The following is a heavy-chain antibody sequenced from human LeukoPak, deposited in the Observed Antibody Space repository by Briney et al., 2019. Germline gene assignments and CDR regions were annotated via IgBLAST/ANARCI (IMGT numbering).Heavy chain of an antibody. V-gene: IGHV1-8*01. CDR1: GYTFTNYD. Sequence: ASVKVSCKASGYTFTNYDFNWMRQATGQGLEWMGWMNPNSGSTGYAQKFQGRVTMTRDTSISTAYMELSSLTSEDTAVYYCAKDSPIDYGDSFDYWGQGTLVTVSS. J-gene: IGHJ4*02. CDR2: MNPNSGST. D-gene: IGHD4-17*01. CDR3: AKDSPIDYGDSFDY.